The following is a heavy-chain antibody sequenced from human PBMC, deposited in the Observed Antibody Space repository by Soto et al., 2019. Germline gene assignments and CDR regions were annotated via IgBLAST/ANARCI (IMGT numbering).Heavy chain of an antibody. D-gene: IGHD6-19*01. CDR3: ASDRGHSGYDCVIAVAGTRGFDY. V-gene: IGHV4-59*08. CDR2: IYYSGST. J-gene: IGHJ4*02. CDR1: GGSISSYY. Sequence: QVQLQESGPGLVKPSETLSLTCTVSGGSISSYYWSWIRQPPGKGLEWIGYIYYSGSTNYNPSLKSRGTISVDTSKNQFSLELSSVTAADTALYYGASDRGHSGYDCVIAVAGTRGFDYWGQGTLVTVSS.